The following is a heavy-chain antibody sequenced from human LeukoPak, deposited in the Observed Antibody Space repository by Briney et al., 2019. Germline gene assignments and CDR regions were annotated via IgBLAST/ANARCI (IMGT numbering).Heavy chain of an antibody. CDR2: MNTEGSST. Sequence: GGSLRLSCAASGFTFSTHWMHWVRQAPGKGLVWVSRMNTEGSSTAYAGSVKGRFTISRDNAKNSLYLQMNSLRAEDTAVYYCARARPYYYDSSGYYDYFDYWGQGILVTVSS. V-gene: IGHV3-74*01. CDR1: GFTFSTHW. J-gene: IGHJ4*02. CDR3: ARARPYYYDSSGYYDYFDY. D-gene: IGHD3-22*01.